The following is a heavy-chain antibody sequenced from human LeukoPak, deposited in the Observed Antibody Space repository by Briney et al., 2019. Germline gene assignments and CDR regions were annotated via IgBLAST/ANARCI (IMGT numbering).Heavy chain of an antibody. V-gene: IGHV4-59*12. D-gene: IGHD3-10*01. Sequence: SETLSLTCTVSGGSISSWYWSWIRQPPEKGLEWIGYIYYSVGTNYNPSLKSRVTISVDTSKNQFSLKLSSVTAADTAVYYCASLYGSGSYYPSDYWGQGTLVTVSS. CDR2: IYYSVGT. J-gene: IGHJ4*02. CDR1: GGSISSWY. CDR3: ASLYGSGSYYPSDY.